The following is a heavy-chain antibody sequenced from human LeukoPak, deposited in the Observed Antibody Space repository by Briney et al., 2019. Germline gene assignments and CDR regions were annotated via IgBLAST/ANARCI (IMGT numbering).Heavy chain of an antibody. CDR2: MHSGGST. CDR3: ARRDASSSWGAFDR. J-gene: IGHJ3*02. Sequence: PSETLSLTCSVSGGSISGYYWSWIRQPPGKGLEWIGFMHSGGSTNYNPSLKSRVTISVDTYRKQFSLKLSSVTAADTAVYFCARRDASSSWGAFDRWGQGTMVTVSS. V-gene: IGHV4-59*08. D-gene: IGHD6-19*01. CDR1: GGSISGYY.